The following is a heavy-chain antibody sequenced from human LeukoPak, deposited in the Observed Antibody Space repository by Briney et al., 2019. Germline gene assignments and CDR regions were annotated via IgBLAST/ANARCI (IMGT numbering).Heavy chain of an antibody. Sequence: GGSLRLSCAASGFTFSSYEMNWVRQAPGKGLEWVSYISSSGSTIYYADSVKGRFTISRDNSKNTLYLQMNSLRAEDTAVYYCAKDPPPYSSGYYYGNYMDVWGKGTTVTISS. D-gene: IGHD3-22*01. V-gene: IGHV3-48*03. CDR1: GFTFSSYE. J-gene: IGHJ6*03. CDR3: AKDPPPYSSGYYYGNYMDV. CDR2: ISSSGSTI.